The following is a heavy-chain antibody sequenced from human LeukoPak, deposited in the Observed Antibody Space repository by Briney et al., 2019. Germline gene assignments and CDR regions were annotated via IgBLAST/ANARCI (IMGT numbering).Heavy chain of an antibody. V-gene: IGHV1-46*01. J-gene: IGHJ6*03. CDR1: GYTFTSYY. Sequence: ASVKVSCKASGYTFTSYYMHWVRQAPGQGLEWMGIISPSGGSTSYAQKFQGRVTMTRDMSTSTVYMELSSLRSEDTAVYYCARDVRFLDYYYYYYYMDVWGKGTTVTVSS. CDR2: ISPSGGST. D-gene: IGHD3-3*01. CDR3: ARDVRFLDYYYYYYYMDV.